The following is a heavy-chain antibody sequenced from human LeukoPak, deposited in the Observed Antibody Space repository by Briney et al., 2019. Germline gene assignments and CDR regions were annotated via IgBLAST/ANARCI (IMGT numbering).Heavy chain of an antibody. CDR1: GFMFSTYW. Sequence: GGSLRLSCAASGFMFSTYWMHWVRQAPGKGLVWVSRINSDGSSTRYADSVKGRFTISRDNTKNTLYLQMDSLRAEDTAVYYCVRDSAYPQGLFDCWGQGTLVTVSS. D-gene: IGHD3-10*01. V-gene: IGHV3-74*01. J-gene: IGHJ4*02. CDR2: INSDGSST. CDR3: VRDSAYPQGLFDC.